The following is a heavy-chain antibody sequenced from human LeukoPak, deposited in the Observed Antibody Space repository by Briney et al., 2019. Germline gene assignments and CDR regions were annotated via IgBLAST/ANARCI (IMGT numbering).Heavy chain of an antibody. CDR2: IIPIFGTA. CDR1: GGTFSSYA. CDR3: ATLGYCSGGSCYAPDV. Sequence: GASVKVSCKASGGTFSSYAISWVRQAPGQGLEWMGGIIPIFGTANYAQKLQGRVTMTTDTSTSTAYMELRSLRSDDTAVYYCATLGYCSGGSCYAPDVWGKGTTVTVSS. D-gene: IGHD2-15*01. V-gene: IGHV1-69*05. J-gene: IGHJ6*04.